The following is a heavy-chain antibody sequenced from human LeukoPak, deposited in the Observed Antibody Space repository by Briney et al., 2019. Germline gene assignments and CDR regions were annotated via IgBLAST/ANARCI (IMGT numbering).Heavy chain of an antibody. CDR2: IYPGDSDT. V-gene: IGHV5-51*01. CDR1: GYSFTTYW. CDR3: ARQHGSGSYYSRAIDY. D-gene: IGHD3-10*01. J-gene: IGHJ4*02. Sequence: GESLKISCEASGYSFTTYWIGWVRQMPGKGLEWMGIIYPGDSDTSYSPSLQGQVTISADKSRSTAYLQWSSLKASDTAMYYCARQHGSGSYYSRAIDYWGRGTQVTVSS.